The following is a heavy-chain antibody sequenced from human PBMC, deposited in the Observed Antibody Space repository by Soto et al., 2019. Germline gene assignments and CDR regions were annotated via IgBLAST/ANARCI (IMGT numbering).Heavy chain of an antibody. CDR2: IIPIFGTA. CDR1: GGTFSSYA. CDR3: SSGDIAIVLGY. J-gene: IGHJ4*02. V-gene: IGHV1-69*01. D-gene: IGHD5-18*01. Sequence: QVQLVQPGAEVKKPGSSVKVSCKASGGTFSSYAISLVRQAPGQVLEWMGGIIPIFGTANYAQKFQGRVTITAVDSTRTDYMELSSLRSEDTAVYYCSSGDIAIVLGYWGQGTLFTVSS.